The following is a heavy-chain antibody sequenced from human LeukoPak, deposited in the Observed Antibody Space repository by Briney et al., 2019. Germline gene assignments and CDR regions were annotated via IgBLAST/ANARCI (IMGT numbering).Heavy chain of an antibody. D-gene: IGHD6-13*01. CDR2: ISAYNGNT. CDR1: GYTFTSYG. J-gene: IGHJ4*02. Sequence: GASVKVSCKASGYTFTSYGISWVRQAPGQGLEWMGWISAYNGNTNYAQKLQGRVTMTTDTSTSTAYMELRSLRSDDTAVYYCARVIRIAAAGTTPSDWRGAFDYWGQGTLVTVSS. CDR3: ARVIRIAAAGTTPSDWRGAFDY. V-gene: IGHV1-18*01.